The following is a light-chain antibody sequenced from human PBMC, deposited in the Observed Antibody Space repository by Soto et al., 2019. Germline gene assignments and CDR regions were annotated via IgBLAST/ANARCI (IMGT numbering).Light chain of an antibody. J-gene: IGKJ4*01. CDR3: QQYNSYLT. Sequence: DIQMTQSPSTLSASVGDRVTITCRARQSISSWLAWYQQKPGKAPKLPIYKASSLESGVPSRFSGSGSGTEFTLTISSLQPDDFATDYCQQYNSYLTFGGGTKVVSK. V-gene: IGKV1-5*03. CDR1: QSISSW. CDR2: KAS.